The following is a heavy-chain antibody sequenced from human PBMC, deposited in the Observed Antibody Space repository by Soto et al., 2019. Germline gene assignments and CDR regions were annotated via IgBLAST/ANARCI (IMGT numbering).Heavy chain of an antibody. CDR1: GYTFATYA. Sequence: QVQLVQSGAEVKKPGASVKVSCKASGYTFATYAIHWVRQAPGQRLEWMGWINAANDDTKYSQKFQGRVTITRDTSASTAYMELRSLGSEDTAVYYCARDPRPITIRGMDVGGHGNTVTVSS. V-gene: IGHV1-3*01. CDR2: INAANDDT. CDR3: ARDPRPITIRGMDV. J-gene: IGHJ6*02. D-gene: IGHD3-3*01.